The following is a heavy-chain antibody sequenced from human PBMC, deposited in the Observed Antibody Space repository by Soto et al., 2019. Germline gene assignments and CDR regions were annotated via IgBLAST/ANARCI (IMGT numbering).Heavy chain of an antibody. D-gene: IGHD3-16*01. Sequence: PGGSLRLSCVASGLTVSHNYMARVRQAPEMGLEWVSILYTEGTTYYADSVKGRFTISRDSSKNTLFLQMDSLRAEDTAVYYCVRPRPSGENYGMDVWGQGTTVTV. CDR1: GLTVSHNY. V-gene: IGHV3-53*01. J-gene: IGHJ6*02. CDR3: VRPRPSGENYGMDV. CDR2: LYTEGTT.